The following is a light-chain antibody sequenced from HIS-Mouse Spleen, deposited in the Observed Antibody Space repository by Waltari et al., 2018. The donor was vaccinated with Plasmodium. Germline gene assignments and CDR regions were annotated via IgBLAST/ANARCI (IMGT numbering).Light chain of an antibody. J-gene: IGLJ3*02. CDR3: NSRDSSGNHQV. CDR2: GKN. V-gene: IGLV3-19*01. Sequence: SSELTQDPAVSVALGQTVRITCQGDSLRSYYAIWYQHKPGQAPVLVINGKNNRPSWILDRCSGSSSGNTASLTITGAQAEDEADYYCNSRDSSGNHQVFGGGTKLTVL. CDR1: SLRSYY.